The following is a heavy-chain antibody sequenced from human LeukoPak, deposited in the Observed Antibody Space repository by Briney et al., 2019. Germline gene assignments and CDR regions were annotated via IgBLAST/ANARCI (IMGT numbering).Heavy chain of an antibody. D-gene: IGHD3-9*01. J-gene: IGHJ5*02. V-gene: IGHV4-59*08. CDR3: ARSEAYYDILTGYYRYNWFDP. CDR1: GGSISSYY. Sequence: SETLSLTCTVSGGSISSYYWSWIRQPPGKGLEWIGYIYYSGSTNYNPSLKSRVTISVDTSKNQFSPKLSSVTAADTAVYYCARSEAYYDILTGYYRYNWFDPWGQGTLVTVSS. CDR2: IYYSGST.